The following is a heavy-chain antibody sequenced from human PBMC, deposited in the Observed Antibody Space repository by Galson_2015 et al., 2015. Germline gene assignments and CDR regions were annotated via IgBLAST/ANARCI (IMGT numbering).Heavy chain of an antibody. CDR3: ASSYSSSWYGFDY. J-gene: IGHJ4*02. V-gene: IGHV3-30*07. CDR2: ISSDGSNE. Sequence: ISSDGSNEYYADSVKGRFTIARHNSKNTLYLQMNSLRAEDTAVYYCASSYSSSWYGFDYWCQGTLVTVSS. D-gene: IGHD6-13*01.